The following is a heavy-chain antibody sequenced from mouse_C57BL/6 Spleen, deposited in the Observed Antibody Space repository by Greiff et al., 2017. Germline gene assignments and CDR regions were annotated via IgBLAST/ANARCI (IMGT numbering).Heavy chain of an antibody. Sequence: QVQLQQPGAELVKPGASVKLSCKASGYTFTSYWMQWVKQRPGQGLEWIGEIDPSDSYTNYNQKFKGKATLTVDTSSSTAYMQLSSLTSEDSAVYYCARSYGSSLPFDYWGQGTTLTVSS. CDR1: GYTFTSYW. V-gene: IGHV1-50*01. CDR3: ARSYGSSLPFDY. D-gene: IGHD1-1*01. J-gene: IGHJ2*01. CDR2: IDPSDSYT.